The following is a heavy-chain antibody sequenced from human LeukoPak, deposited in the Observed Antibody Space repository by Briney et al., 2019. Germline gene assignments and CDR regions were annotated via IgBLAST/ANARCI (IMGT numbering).Heavy chain of an antibody. CDR2: IGSSSTYI. CDR1: GFTFRTYS. Sequence: GGSLRLSCAASGFTFRTYSMNWVRQAPGKGLEWVSSIGSSSTYIYYAGSVKGRFTISRDNAKNSLYLQMNRLTGEDTAVYYCARVGYYASSGPPDFWGQGTLVTVSS. V-gene: IGHV3-21*03. J-gene: IGHJ4*02. CDR3: ARVGYYASSGPPDF. D-gene: IGHD3-22*01.